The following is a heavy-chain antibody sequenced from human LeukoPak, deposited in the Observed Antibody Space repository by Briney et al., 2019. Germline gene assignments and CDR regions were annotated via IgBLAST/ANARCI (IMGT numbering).Heavy chain of an antibody. V-gene: IGHV4-31*03. D-gene: IGHD5-24*01. J-gene: IGHJ4*02. CDR2: IYYSGTT. CDR1: NGSINSGGFY. Sequence: PSETLSLTCSVSNGSINSGGFYWSWVRQHPGKGLEWIGYIYYSGTTYYNPSLKSRLIMSVDTCKNQFSLKLSSVTAADTAVYYCARDEDGNNSLEYWGQGTLVTVSS. CDR3: ARDEDGNNSLEY.